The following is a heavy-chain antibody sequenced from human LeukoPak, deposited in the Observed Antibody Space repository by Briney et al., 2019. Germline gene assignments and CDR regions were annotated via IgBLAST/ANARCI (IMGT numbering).Heavy chain of an antibody. V-gene: IGHV3-7*01. CDR2: INKDGSEK. J-gene: IGHJ4*02. Sequence: GGSLRLSCAVSGFTFSDYWMRWVRQAPGKGLEWVASINKDGSEKQYVDSVKGRFTISRDNAKNSVYLQMTSLGAEDTAVYYCATYTQYFGASGGTDYWGLGTLVTVSS. CDR3: ATYTQYFGASGGTDY. D-gene: IGHD2-15*01. CDR1: GFTFSDYW.